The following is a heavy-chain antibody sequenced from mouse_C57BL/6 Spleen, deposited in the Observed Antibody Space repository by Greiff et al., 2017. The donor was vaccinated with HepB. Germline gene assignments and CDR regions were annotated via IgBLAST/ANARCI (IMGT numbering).Heavy chain of an antibody. CDR1: GYTFTDYY. CDR2: INPNNGGT. V-gene: IGHV1-26*01. Sequence: VQLQQSGPELVKPGASVKISCKASGYTFTDYYMNWVKQSHGKSLEWIGDINPNNGGTSYNQKFKGKATLTVDKSSSTAYMELRSLTSEDSAVYDCARGHDDGYPFAYGGQGTLVTVSA. J-gene: IGHJ3*01. CDR3: ARGHDDGYPFAY. D-gene: IGHD2-3*01.